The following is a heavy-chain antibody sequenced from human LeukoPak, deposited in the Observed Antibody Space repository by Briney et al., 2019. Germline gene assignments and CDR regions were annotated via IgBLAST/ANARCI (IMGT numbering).Heavy chain of an antibody. CDR3: ARHGECSGGSCYSLVYFDY. D-gene: IGHD2-15*01. J-gene: IGHJ4*02. Sequence: SETPSLTCAVSGYSISSGYYWGWIRQPPGKGLEWIGSIYHSGSTYYNPSLKSRVTISVDTSKNQFSLKLGSVTAADTAVYYCARHGECSGGSCYSLVYFDYWGQGTLVTVSS. V-gene: IGHV4-38-2*01. CDR2: IYHSGST. CDR1: GYSISSGYY.